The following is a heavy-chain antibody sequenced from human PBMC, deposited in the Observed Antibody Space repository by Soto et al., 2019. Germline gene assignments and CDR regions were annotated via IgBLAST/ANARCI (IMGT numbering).Heavy chain of an antibody. CDR2: IYYSGST. V-gene: IGHV4-59*01. D-gene: IGHD2-15*01. J-gene: IGHJ4*02. CDR3: ARDQGGPFDY. CDR1: GGSFSTYY. Sequence: SETLSLTCTVSGGSFSTYYWSWIRQPPGKGLEWIGYIYYSGSTNSNTSLKSRVTLSVDTSKNQFSLKLSSVTAADTAVYYCARDQGGPFDYWGQGTLVTVPS.